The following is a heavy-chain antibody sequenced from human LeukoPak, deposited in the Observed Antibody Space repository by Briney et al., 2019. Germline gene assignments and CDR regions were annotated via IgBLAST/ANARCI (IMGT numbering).Heavy chain of an antibody. V-gene: IGHV4-31*03. Sequence: PSETLSLTCTVSGGSISSGGYYWSWIRQHPGKGLEWIGYIYYSGSTYYNPSLKSRVTISVDTSKNQFSLKLSSVTAADTAVYYCARGIAVAGKPDVRWFDPWGQGTLVTVSS. D-gene: IGHD6-19*01. CDR3: ARGIAVAGKPDVRWFDP. CDR1: GGSISSGGYY. CDR2: IYYSGST. J-gene: IGHJ5*02.